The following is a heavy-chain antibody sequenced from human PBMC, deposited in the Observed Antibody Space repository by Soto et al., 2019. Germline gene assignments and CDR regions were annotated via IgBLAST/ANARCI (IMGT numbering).Heavy chain of an antibody. CDR1: GFTFSSYA. CDR2: ISGSGGST. D-gene: IGHD2-15*01. J-gene: IGHJ4*02. CDR3: AKTLDIVVVVSDY. V-gene: IGHV3-23*01. Sequence: EVQLLESGGGLVQPGGSLRLFCAASGFTFSSYAMSWVRQAPGKWLEWVTAISGSGGSTYYLDSVKDRFTISRDNSKNTLYLQMNSLRAEDTAVYYFAKTLDIVVVVSDYWGQGTMVTVTT.